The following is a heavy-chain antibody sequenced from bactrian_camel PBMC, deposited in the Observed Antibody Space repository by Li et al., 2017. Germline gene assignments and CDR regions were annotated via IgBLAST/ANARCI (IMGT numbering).Heavy chain of an antibody. Sequence: HVQLVESGGGLVPPGGSLRLSCVASGFTFNSHYMSWVRQAPGKGLDWVSAIKPDGSITYYSDSVKGRFAISGDNAKNTVYLQMNSLSSEDTSVYYCHTGGGAYWGQGTQVTVS. V-gene: IGHV3-2*01. J-gene: IGHJ4*01. CDR3: HTGGGAY. CDR2: IKPDGSIT. D-gene: IGHD7*01. CDR1: GFTFNSHY.